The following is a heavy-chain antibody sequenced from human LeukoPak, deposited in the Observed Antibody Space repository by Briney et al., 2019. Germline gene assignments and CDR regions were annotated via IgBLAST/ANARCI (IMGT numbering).Heavy chain of an antibody. CDR2: IYYSGST. CDR3: ARFGNYDFWSGYMDY. D-gene: IGHD3-3*01. J-gene: IGHJ4*02. V-gene: IGHV4-59*01. CDR1: GGSISSYY. Sequence: PSETLSLTCTVSGGSISSYYWSWMRQPPGKGLEWIGYIYYSGSTNYNPSLKSRVTISVDTSKNQFSLKLSSVTADDTAVYYCARFGNYDFWSGYMDYWHRETVVTVSS.